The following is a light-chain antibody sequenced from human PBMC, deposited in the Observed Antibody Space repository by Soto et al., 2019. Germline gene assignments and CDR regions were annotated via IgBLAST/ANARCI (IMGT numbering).Light chain of an antibody. CDR2: DVS. Sequence: QSVLTQPASVSGPPGQSITISCTGTSSDVGGYNYVSWYQQHPGKAPKLMIYDVSNRPSGVSNRFSGSKSGNTASLTISGLQAVDEADYYCSSYTSSSTLYVFGTGTKVTVL. V-gene: IGLV2-14*01. J-gene: IGLJ1*01. CDR3: SSYTSSSTLYV. CDR1: SSDVGGYNY.